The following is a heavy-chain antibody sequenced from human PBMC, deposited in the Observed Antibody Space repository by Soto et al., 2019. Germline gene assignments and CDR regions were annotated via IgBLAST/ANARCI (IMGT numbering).Heavy chain of an antibody. CDR3: ARLNGIAAAGSSYYGMDV. V-gene: IGHV5-10-1*01. J-gene: IGHJ6*02. CDR2: IDPSDFYT. Sequence: ESLKVSCQASGYHFSTYWIIWVRQMPGKGLEWMGRIDPSDFYTNYRPSFQGHVTISVDKSINTVYLQWSSLKASDTAMYYCARLNGIAAAGSSYYGMDVWGQGTTVTVSS. D-gene: IGHD6-13*01. CDR1: GYHFSTYW.